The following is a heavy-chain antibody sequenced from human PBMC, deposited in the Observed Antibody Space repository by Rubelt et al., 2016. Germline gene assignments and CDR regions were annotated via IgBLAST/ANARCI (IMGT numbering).Heavy chain of an antibody. CDR1: GYSISSGYY. V-gene: IGHV4-38-2*02. J-gene: IGHJ4*02. CDR2: INHSGST. CDR3: ARGGRPDVLTYYLDY. D-gene: IGHD3-16*01. Sequence: QVQLQESGPGLVKPSETLSLTCTVSGYSISSGYYWGWIRQPPGKGLEWIGEINHSGSTNYNPSLKGRVAISVETSKSQLSLKLSVVSAADRAVYYCARGGRPDVLTYYLDYWGRGTLVTVSS.